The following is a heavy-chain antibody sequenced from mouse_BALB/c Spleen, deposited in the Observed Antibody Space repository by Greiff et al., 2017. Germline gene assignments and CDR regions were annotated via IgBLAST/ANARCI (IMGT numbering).Heavy chain of an antibody. V-gene: IGHV1-80*01. CDR2: IYPGDGDT. CDR3: ARNYDYDGGVAY. J-gene: IGHJ3*01. D-gene: IGHD2-4*01. CDR1: GYAFSSYW. Sequence: QVHVKQSGAELVRPGSSVKISCKASGYAFSSYWMNWVKQRPGQGLEWIGQIYPGDGDTNYNGKFKGKATLTADKSSSTAYMQLSSLTSEDSAVYFCARNYDYDGGVAYWGQGTLVTVSA.